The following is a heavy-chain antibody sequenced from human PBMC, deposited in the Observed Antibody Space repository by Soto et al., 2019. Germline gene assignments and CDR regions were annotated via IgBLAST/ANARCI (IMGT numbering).Heavy chain of an antibody. CDR2: IYAAGGSK. CDR1: GFNFGYYA. V-gene: IGHV3-23*01. J-gene: IGHJ4*02. D-gene: IGHD5-12*01. CDR3: AKDLIRGDGYEDPDY. Sequence: EVHLLESGGGLVQPGGSLRLSCAASGFNFGYYAMFWFRQAPGKGLEWVSTIYAAGGSKYYAGSVKGRFTISRDNSRNTLFLQMDSLRVQDTAMYFCAKDLIRGDGYEDPDYWRQGTLVTVSS.